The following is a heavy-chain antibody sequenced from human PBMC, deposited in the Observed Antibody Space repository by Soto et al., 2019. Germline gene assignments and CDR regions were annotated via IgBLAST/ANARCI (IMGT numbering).Heavy chain of an antibody. Sequence: ASVNVSCKASGYTFTSYGISWVRQAPGQGLEWMGWISAYNGNTNYAQKLQGRVTMTTDTSTSTAYMELRSLRSDDTAVYYCARDRGTMIVVVYDPRHYFDYWGQGTLVTVSS. D-gene: IGHD3-22*01. CDR3: ARDRGTMIVVVYDPRHYFDY. V-gene: IGHV1-18*01. J-gene: IGHJ4*02. CDR1: GYTFTSYG. CDR2: ISAYNGNT.